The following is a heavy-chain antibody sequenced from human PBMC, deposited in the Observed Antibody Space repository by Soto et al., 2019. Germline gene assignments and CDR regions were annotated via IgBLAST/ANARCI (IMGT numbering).Heavy chain of an antibody. CDR2: ISFYNGHT. CDR1: GDTVTKYG. CDR3: ASATGIAGAGKET. J-gene: IGHJ4*02. Sequence: QVQLVQSGGEVKKPGASVKVSCKASGDTVTKYGISWVRQAPGQGLEWLGWISFYNGHTNYALKFQDRITFTTDTSTSTASMELRSLTTDDTAVYYCASATGIAGAGKETWGQGTLVTVPS. V-gene: IGHV1-18*01. D-gene: IGHD6-19*01.